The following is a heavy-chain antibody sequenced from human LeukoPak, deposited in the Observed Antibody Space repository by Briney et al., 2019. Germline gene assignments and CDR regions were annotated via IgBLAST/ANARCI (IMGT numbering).Heavy chain of an antibody. CDR3: AKDRTAMATGAFDI. Sequence: GGSLRLSCAASGFTFDDYAMHWVRQAPGKGLEWVSGISWNSGSIGYADSVKGRFTISRDNAKNSLYLQMNSLRAEDMALYYCAKDRTAMATGAFDIWGQGTMVTVSS. D-gene: IGHD5-18*01. J-gene: IGHJ3*02. CDR2: ISWNSGSI. V-gene: IGHV3-9*03. CDR1: GFTFDDYA.